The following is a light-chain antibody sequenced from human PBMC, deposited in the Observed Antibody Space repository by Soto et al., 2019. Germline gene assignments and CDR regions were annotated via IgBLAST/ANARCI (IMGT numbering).Light chain of an antibody. V-gene: IGLV2-8*01. CDR3: SSYTSSSTRV. J-gene: IGLJ3*02. CDR1: SSDVGGHDY. Sequence: QSVLTQLPSASGSPGQSVTISCTGTSSDVGGHDYVSWYQQHPGKVPKLMIYEVNKRPSGVPDRFSGSKSGNTASLTISGLQAEDEADYYCSSYTSSSTRVFGGGTKLTVL. CDR2: EVN.